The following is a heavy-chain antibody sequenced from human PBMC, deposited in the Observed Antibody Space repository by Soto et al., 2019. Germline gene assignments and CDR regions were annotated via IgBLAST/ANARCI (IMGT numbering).Heavy chain of an antibody. CDR2: INHSGST. CDR1: GGSFSGYY. Sequence: SETLSLTCAVYGGSFSGYYWSWIRQPPGKGLEWIGEINHSGSTNYNPSLKSRVTISVDTSKNQFSLKLSSVTAADTAVYYCARDWYNWNYRRSFDIWAKGQWSPSPQ. CDR3: ARDWYNWNYRRSFDI. D-gene: IGHD1-7*01. V-gene: IGHV4-34*01. J-gene: IGHJ3*02.